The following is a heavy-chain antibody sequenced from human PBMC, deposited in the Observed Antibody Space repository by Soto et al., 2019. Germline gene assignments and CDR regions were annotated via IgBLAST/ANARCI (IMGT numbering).Heavy chain of an antibody. Sequence: SETLSLTCTVSGGSISSYYWSWIQQPPGKGLEWIGFIYYSGSTNYNPSLKSRVTISVDTSKNQFSLKLSSVTTADTAVYYCARDGADYYDSSGYRLYYFDSWGQGALVTVSS. D-gene: IGHD3-22*01. CDR3: ARDGADYYDSSGYRLYYFDS. CDR1: GGSISSYY. V-gene: IGHV4-59*01. J-gene: IGHJ4*02. CDR2: IYYSGST.